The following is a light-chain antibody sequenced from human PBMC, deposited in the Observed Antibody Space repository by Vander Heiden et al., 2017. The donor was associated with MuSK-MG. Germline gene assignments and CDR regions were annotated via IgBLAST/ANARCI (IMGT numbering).Light chain of an antibody. J-gene: IGKJ3*01. CDR3: HQDDDLPFT. CDR1: HHISDA. CDR2: DAS. V-gene: IGKV1-33*01. Sequence: DVQVTQSPSSLSASVGDRVTITCQASHHISDALSWHQQKPGKVPNVLIYDASKLEIAVPSTFSGGGSGTHFNLTIDNLLPEDIATYFCHQDDDLPFTFGHGTTVDIK.